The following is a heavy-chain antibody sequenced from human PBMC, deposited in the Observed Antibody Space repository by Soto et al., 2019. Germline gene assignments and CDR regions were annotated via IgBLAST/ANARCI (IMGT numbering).Heavy chain of an antibody. J-gene: IGHJ4*02. CDR1: GFTFSNYW. V-gene: IGHV3-74*01. Sequence: EVQLVESGGALVQPGGSLRLSCAASGFTFSNYWMYWVRQPPGKGLVWVSRLDGEGSSTSYADSVEGRFTISRDNAKSTLYLQMNSLRVEDTAVYYCARGWLTRDPRPFWGQGTLVTVSS. CDR3: ARGWLTRDPRPF. D-gene: IGHD3-9*01. CDR2: LDGEGSST.